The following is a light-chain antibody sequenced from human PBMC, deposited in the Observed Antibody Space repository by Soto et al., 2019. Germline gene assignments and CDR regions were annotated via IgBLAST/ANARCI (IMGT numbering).Light chain of an antibody. V-gene: IGLV2-14*01. J-gene: IGLJ1*01. Sequence: QSVLTQPASVSGSPGQSITISCTGTSSDVGRYNYVSWYQQHLGKAPKLMIYEVSNRPSGVSDRFSGSKSGNTASLTISGLQAEDEADYYCSSYTSSTTYVFGTGTKVTVL. CDR2: EVS. CDR3: SSYTSSTTYV. CDR1: SSDVGRYNY.